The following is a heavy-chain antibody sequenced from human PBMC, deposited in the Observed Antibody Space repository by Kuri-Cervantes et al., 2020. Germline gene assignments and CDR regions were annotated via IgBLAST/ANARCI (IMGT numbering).Heavy chain of an antibody. V-gene: IGHV2-70*11. D-gene: IGHD6-6*01. Sequence: SGPTLVKPTQTLTLTCTFSGFSLSSNGVGVGWIRQPPGKALEWLARIDWDGDKYYSTSLKTRLTISKDTSKNQVVLTMTNMDPVDTATYYCARILGSSYTSSSGGGFDYWGQGTLVTVSS. J-gene: IGHJ4*02. CDR2: IDWDGDK. CDR3: ARILGSSYTSSSGGGFDY. CDR1: GFSLSSNGVG.